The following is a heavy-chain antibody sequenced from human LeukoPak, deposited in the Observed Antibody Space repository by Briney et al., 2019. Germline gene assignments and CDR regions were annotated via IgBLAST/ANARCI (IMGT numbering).Heavy chain of an antibody. CDR2: INQDGSEQ. J-gene: IGHJ4*02. CDR3: SRSLDY. CDR1: GFPFTDYW. Sequence: GGSLRLSCVASGFPFTDYWMDWVRQAPGKGMEWVANINQDGSEQYSAASVKGRFTISRDNAKKSLYLQMYSLRAEDTAIYYCSRSLDYLGQGALVTVSS. V-gene: IGHV3-7*01.